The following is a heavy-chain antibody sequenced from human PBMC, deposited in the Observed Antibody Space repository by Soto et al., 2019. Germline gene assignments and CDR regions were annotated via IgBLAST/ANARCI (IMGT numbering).Heavy chain of an antibody. CDR3: ARSQGNFDY. CDR2: INHSGST. CDR1: GGSFSGYY. J-gene: IGHJ4*02. V-gene: IGHV4-34*01. Sequence: QVQLQQWGAGLLKPSETLSLTCAVYGGSFSGYYWSWIRQPPGKGLEWIGEINHSGSTNYNPSLKGRVTISVDTSKNQCSLKLSSVTAADTAVYYCARSQGNFDYWGQGTLVTVSS.